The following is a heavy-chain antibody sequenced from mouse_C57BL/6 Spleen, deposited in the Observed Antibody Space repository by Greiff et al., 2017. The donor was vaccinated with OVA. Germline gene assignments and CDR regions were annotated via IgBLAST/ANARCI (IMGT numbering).Heavy chain of an antibody. J-gene: IGHJ1*03. CDR3: ARPYYYGSSYYWYFDV. V-gene: IGHV5-17*01. CDR1: GFTFSDYG. D-gene: IGHD1-1*01. Sequence: EVQVVESGGGLVKPGGSLKLSCAASGFTFSDYGMHWVRQAPEKGLEWVAYISSGSSTIYYADTGKGRFTISRDNAKNTLFLQMTSLRSEDTAMYYCARPYYYGSSYYWYFDVWGTGTTVTVSS. CDR2: ISSGSSTI.